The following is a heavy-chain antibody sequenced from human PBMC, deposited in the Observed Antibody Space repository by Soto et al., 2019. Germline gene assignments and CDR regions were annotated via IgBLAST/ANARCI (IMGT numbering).Heavy chain of an antibody. CDR2: IYYSGST. V-gene: IGHV4-4*02. CDR1: GGSISSSNW. CDR3: ARGVAATPLSGSSWFDP. J-gene: IGHJ5*02. D-gene: IGHD2-15*01. Sequence: SETLSLTCAVSGGSISSSNWWSWVRQPPGKGLEWIGEIYYSGSTNYNPSLKSRVTISVDTSKNQLSLKLSSVTAADTAVYYCARGVAATPLSGSSWFDPWGQGTQVTVSS.